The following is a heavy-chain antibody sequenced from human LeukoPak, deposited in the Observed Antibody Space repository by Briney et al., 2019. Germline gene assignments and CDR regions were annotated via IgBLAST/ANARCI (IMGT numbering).Heavy chain of an antibody. J-gene: IGHJ4*02. Sequence: VASVKVSCKASGYTFTSYGISWGRQAPGQGLEWMGLISAYNGNTNYAQKLQGRVTMTTDTSTSTAYMELRSLRSDDTAVYYCARAAMVDTDHLTFDYWGQGTLVTASS. V-gene: IGHV1-18*04. CDR1: GYTFTSYG. CDR2: ISAYNGNT. D-gene: IGHD5-18*01. CDR3: ARAAMVDTDHLTFDY.